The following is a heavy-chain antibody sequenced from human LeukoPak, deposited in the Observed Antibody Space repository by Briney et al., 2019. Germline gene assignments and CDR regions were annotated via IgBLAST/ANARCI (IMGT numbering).Heavy chain of an antibody. CDR1: GFTFSSYG. V-gene: IGHV3-30*18. CDR3: AKEEAADGDAFDI. J-gene: IGHJ3*02. CDR2: ISYDGSNE. Sequence: GRSLRLSCAASGFTFSSYGMHWDRQAPGKGLEWVTVISYDGSNEYFADSVKGRFTISRDNSKNTLYLQMSSLRAEDTAVYYCAKEEAADGDAFDIWGQGTMVTVSS. D-gene: IGHD6-13*01.